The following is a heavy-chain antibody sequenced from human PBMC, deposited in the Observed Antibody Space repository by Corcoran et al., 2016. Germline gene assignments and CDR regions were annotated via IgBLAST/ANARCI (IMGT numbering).Heavy chain of an antibody. J-gene: IGHJ4*02. CDR1: GFSVSNNY. CDR3: ARGIQATGSFYFDY. D-gene: IGHD3-9*01. V-gene: IGHV3-53*01. CDR2: IYSGGST. Sequence: EVQLVESGGGLIQPGGSLRLSCAASGFSVSNNYMNWVRQAPGRGLEWVSVIYSGGSTYYADSVKGRFTISRYNSKNTLYLQMNRLRAEDTALYYCARGIQATGSFYFDYWGQGTLVTVSS.